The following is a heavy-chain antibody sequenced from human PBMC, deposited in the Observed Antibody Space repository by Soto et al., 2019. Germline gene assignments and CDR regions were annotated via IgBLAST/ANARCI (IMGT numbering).Heavy chain of an antibody. CDR1: GFTFSSYA. V-gene: IGHV3-30-3*01. J-gene: IGHJ4*02. D-gene: IGHD6-19*01. CDR2: ISYDGSNK. Sequence: VGSLRLSCASSGFTFSSYAIDWVRQAPSKGLEWVAVISYDGSNKYYADSVKGRFTISRDNSKNTLYLQMNSLRAEDTAVDYCARDHDSSGWYYFEYCGQGTLVTVTP. CDR3: ARDHDSSGWYYFEY.